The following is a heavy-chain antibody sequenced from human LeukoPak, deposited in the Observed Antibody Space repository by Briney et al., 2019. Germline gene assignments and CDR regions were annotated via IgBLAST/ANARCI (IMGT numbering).Heavy chain of an antibody. CDR3: AGGGQWLAFDS. CDR1: GGSISSSY. CDR2: LYHSGTT. V-gene: IGHV4-59*01. D-gene: IGHD6-19*01. Sequence: SETLSLTCTVSGGSISSSYWSWIRQPPGKALEWIGCLYHSGTTTYNPSLKSRITISVDTSRNQFSLKLNSMTAADTALYFCAGGGQWLAFDSWGQGTLVTVSS. J-gene: IGHJ4*02.